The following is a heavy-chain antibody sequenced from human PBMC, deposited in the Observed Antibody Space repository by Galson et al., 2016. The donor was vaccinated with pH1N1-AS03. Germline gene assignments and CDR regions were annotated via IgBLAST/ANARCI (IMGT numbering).Heavy chain of an antibody. V-gene: IGHV4-59*12. CDR3: ARRFVERLWYDLSEAFDM. J-gene: IGHJ3*02. D-gene: IGHD3-3*01. Sequence: SETLSLTCSVSGDSIRSNDWSWIRQSPGKGLEFIGYISRSGSTNYNPSLKSRAPISVATSNGRFSLGLRSATAADTAVYFCARRFVERLWYDLSEAFDMWGQATMVTFTS. CDR2: ISRSGST. CDR1: GDSIRSND.